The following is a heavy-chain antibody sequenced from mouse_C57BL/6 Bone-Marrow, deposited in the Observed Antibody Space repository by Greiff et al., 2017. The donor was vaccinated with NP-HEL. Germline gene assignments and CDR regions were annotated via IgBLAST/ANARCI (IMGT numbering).Heavy chain of an antibody. V-gene: IGHV1-15*01. Sequence: QVQLQQSGAELVRPGASVTLSCKASGYTFTDYEMHWVKQTPVHGLEWIGAIDPETGGTAYNQKFKGKAILTADKSSSTAYMELRRLTSEDSAVYYCTRDYYYGSRRDFDVWGTGTTVTVSS. J-gene: IGHJ1*03. D-gene: IGHD1-1*01. CDR1: GYTFTDYE. CDR2: IDPETGGT. CDR3: TRDYYYGSRRDFDV.